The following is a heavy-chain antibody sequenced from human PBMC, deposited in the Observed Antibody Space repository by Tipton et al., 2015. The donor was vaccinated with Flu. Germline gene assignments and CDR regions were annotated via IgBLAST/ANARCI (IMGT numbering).Heavy chain of an antibody. CDR1: GSSISSVYF. CDR3: ARLSYYDVDLKNFYFDY. Sequence: PGLVKPSETLSLTCAASGSSISSVYFCAWIRQPPGKRLELIGSIYPSGTTYYNPSLKSRVTISVDTSKSQFSLMLRSVTAADTAVYYCARLSYYDVDLKNFYFDYWGQGALVTVSS. J-gene: IGHJ4*02. D-gene: IGHD3-10*02. V-gene: IGHV4-38-2*01. CDR2: IYPSGTT.